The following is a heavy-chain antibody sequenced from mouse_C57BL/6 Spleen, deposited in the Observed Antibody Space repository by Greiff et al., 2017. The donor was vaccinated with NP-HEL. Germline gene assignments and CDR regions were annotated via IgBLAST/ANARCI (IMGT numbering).Heavy chain of an antibody. J-gene: IGHJ3*01. D-gene: IGHD1-1*01. Sequence: VKLQQSGAELVKPGASVKISCKASGYAFSSYWMNWVKQRPGKGLEWIGQIYPGDGDTNYNGKFKGKATLTADKSSSTAYMQLSSLTSEDSAVYFCARYYYGSSPWFAYWGQGTLVTVSA. CDR3: ARYYYGSSPWFAY. CDR2: IYPGDGDT. CDR1: GYAFSSYW. V-gene: IGHV1-80*01.